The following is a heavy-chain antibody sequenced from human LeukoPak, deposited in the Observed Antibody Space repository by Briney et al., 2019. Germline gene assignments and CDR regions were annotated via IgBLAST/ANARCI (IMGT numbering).Heavy chain of an antibody. CDR3: ARDGNRDGDMDV. Sequence: GGSLRLSCAASGFTFSSYGMHWVRQAPGKGLEWVAFIRYDGSHKYYADSVRGRFTISRDNSKNTLYLQMNSLRAEDTAIYYCARDGNRDGDMDVWGKGTTVTVSS. CDR1: GFTFSSYG. V-gene: IGHV3-30*02. D-gene: IGHD1-1*01. CDR2: IRYDGSHK. J-gene: IGHJ6*03.